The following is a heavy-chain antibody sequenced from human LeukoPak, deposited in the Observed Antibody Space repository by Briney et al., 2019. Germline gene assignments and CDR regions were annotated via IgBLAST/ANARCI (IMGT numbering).Heavy chain of an antibody. CDR1: GYTFTGYY. CDR2: INPNSGGT. D-gene: IGHD5-12*01. Sequence: ASVKVSCKASGYTFTGYYMHWVRQAPGQGLEWMGWINPNSGGTNYAQKIQGRVTMTRDTSISTAYMELSRLRSEDTAVYYCATHSPEWRYSGYYNYYYIDVWGKGTTVTVSS. V-gene: IGHV1-2*02. CDR3: ATHSPEWRYSGYYNYYYIDV. J-gene: IGHJ6*03.